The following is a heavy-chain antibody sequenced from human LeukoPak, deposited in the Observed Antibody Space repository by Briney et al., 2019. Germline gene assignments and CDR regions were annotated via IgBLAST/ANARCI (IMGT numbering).Heavy chain of an antibody. V-gene: IGHV1-2*02. J-gene: IGHJ3*02. CDR3: ARIGHAFDI. CDR1: GGTFSSYA. CDR2: INPNSGGT. Sequence: ASVKVSCKASGGTFSSYAISWVRQAPGQGLEWMGWINPNSGGTNYAQKFQGRVTMTRDTSISTAYMELSRLRSDDTAVYYCARIGHAFDIWGQGTMVTVSS.